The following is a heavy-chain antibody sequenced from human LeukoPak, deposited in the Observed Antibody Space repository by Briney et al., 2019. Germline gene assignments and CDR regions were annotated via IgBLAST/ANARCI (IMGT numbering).Heavy chain of an antibody. CDR2: MSSSSSSYI. J-gene: IGHJ6*02. CDR3: ARCKWNDEGGMDV. Sequence: GGSLRLSCEVSGFTFSSYSMNWVRKAPGKGLEWVSSMSSSSSSYIYYADSVKGRFTISRDNAKNSMYLQMNRLRAEDTAVYYCARCKWNDEGGMDVWGQGTTVTVSS. D-gene: IGHD1-1*01. V-gene: IGHV3-21*01. CDR1: GFTFSSYS.